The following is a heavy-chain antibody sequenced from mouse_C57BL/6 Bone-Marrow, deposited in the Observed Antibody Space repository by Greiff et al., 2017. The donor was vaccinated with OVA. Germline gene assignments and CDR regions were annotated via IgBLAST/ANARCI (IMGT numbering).Heavy chain of an antibody. CDR1: GFNINDYY. D-gene: IGHD2-3*01. CDR2: IDPEAGET. J-gene: IGHJ4*01. V-gene: IGHV14-2*01. Sequence: VQLQQSGAELVKPGASVKLSCTASGFNINDYYMHWVKQRTEQGLEWIGRIDPEAGETKYAPKFQGKATITADTSSNTAYLQLSSLTSEDTAVYYCAPYDGYKRAMDYWGQGTSVTVSS. CDR3: APYDGYKRAMDY.